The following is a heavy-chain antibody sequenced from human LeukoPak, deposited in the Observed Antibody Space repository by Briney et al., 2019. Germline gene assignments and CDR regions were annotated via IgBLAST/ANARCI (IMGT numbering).Heavy chain of an antibody. D-gene: IGHD3-9*01. Sequence: GRSLRLSCVASGFTFSSYGMHWVRQAPGKGLEWVATINLGGTNKYYVDAVKGRFSISRDDATSSLHLQMNSLRVEDTAVYYCAGIDADWGQGTLVTVSS. V-gene: IGHV3-7*03. CDR2: INLGGTNK. CDR1: GFTFSSYG. CDR3: AGIDAD. J-gene: IGHJ4*02.